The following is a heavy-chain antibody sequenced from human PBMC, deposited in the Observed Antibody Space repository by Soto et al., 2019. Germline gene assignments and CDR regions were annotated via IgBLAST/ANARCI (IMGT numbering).Heavy chain of an antibody. CDR3: ARQPRQYYYGSGIHRYYYYYMDV. J-gene: IGHJ6*03. Sequence: GGSLRLSCAASGFTFSSYSMNWVRQAPGKGLEWVSYISSSSSTIYYADSVKGRFTISRDNAKNSLYLQMNSLRAEDTAVYYCARQPRQYYYGSGIHRYYYYYMDVSGKGTTVTVSS. V-gene: IGHV3-48*01. D-gene: IGHD3-10*01. CDR2: ISSSSSTI. CDR1: GFTFSSYS.